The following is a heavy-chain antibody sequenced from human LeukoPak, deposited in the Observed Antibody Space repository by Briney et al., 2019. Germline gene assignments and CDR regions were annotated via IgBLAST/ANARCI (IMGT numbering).Heavy chain of an antibody. J-gene: IGHJ6*03. Sequence: SETLSLTCAVYGGSFSGYYWSWIRQPPGKGLEWIGEINHSGSTNYNPPLKSRVTISVDTSKNQFSLKLSSVTAADTAVYYCARAGRGYCSGGSCYYYYYYMDVWGKGTTVTVSS. CDR3: ARAGRGYCSGGSCYYYYYYMDV. CDR1: GGSFSGYY. V-gene: IGHV4-34*01. D-gene: IGHD2-15*01. CDR2: INHSGST.